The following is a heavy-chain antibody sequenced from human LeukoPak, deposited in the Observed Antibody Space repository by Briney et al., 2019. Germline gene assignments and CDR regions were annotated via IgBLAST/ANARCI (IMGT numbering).Heavy chain of an antibody. Sequence: IGSIYYSGTTSYNPSLKSRVTISIDTSKNQFSLKLSSVTAADTAVYYCARDYGSGYWYFDLWGRGTLVTVS. CDR2: IYYSGTT. CDR3: ARDYGSGYWYFDL. J-gene: IGHJ2*01. D-gene: IGHD6-19*01. V-gene: IGHV4-39*07.